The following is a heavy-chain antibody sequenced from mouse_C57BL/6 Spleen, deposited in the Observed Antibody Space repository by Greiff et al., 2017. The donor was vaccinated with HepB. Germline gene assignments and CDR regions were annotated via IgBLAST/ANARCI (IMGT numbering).Heavy chain of an antibody. Sequence: EVMLVESGGGLVKPGGSLKLSCAASGFTFSDSGMPWVRQAPEKGLEWVAYISSGSSTIYYADTVKGRFTISRDNAKNTLFLQMTSLRSEDTAMYYWARSDYDGFAYWGQGTLVTVSA. CDR2: ISSGSSTI. CDR3: ARSDYDGFAY. J-gene: IGHJ3*01. D-gene: IGHD2-4*01. V-gene: IGHV5-17*01. CDR1: GFTFSDSG.